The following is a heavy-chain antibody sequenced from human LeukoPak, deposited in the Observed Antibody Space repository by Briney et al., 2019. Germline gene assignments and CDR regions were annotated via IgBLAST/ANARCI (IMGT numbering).Heavy chain of an antibody. Sequence: PGGSLRLSCAASGFTFSSYSMNWVRQAPGKGLEWVSYISSSSSTIYYADSVKGRFTISRDNAKNSLYLQMNSLRAEDTAVYYCASGAVTTRGGQKAIQGIEIYWGQGTLVTVSS. CDR2: ISSSSSTI. CDR1: GFTFSSYS. J-gene: IGHJ4*02. D-gene: IGHD4-17*01. CDR3: ASGAVTTRGGQKAIQGIEIY. V-gene: IGHV3-48*01.